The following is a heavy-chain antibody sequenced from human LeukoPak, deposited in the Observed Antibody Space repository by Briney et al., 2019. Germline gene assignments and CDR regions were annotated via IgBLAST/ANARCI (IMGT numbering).Heavy chain of an antibody. J-gene: IGHJ5*02. Sequence: SETLSLTCTVSGGSISSYYWSWIRQPPGKGLEWIGYIYYSGSTNYNPSLKSRVTISVDTSKNRFSLKLSSVTAADTAVYYCARYSSGRGGWFDPWGQGTLVTVSS. CDR2: IYYSGST. CDR3: ARYSSGRGGWFDP. D-gene: IGHD6-19*01. CDR1: GGSISSYY. V-gene: IGHV4-59*01.